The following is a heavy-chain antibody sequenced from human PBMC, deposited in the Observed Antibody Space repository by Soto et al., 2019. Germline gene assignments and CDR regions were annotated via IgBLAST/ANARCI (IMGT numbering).Heavy chain of an antibody. Sequence: PSETLSLTCTVSGGSIRNGGHYWTWIRQHPGKGLEWIGKIFFSRNTHYNPALKSRLTFSVDTTKNQFSLKLTSETAADKAIYYGARDNSGGMLDFWGPGTLVTVSS. J-gene: IGHJ4*02. CDR2: IFFSRNT. CDR3: ARDNSGGMLDF. V-gene: IGHV4-31*03. D-gene: IGHD2-15*01. CDR1: GGSIRNGGHY.